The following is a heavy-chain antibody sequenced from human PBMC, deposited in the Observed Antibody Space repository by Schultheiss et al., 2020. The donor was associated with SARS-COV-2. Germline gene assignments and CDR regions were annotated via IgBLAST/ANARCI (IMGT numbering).Heavy chain of an antibody. D-gene: IGHD2-15*01. CDR1: GFTFSSYG. J-gene: IGHJ6*02. CDR2: IRYDGSNK. Sequence: GESLKISCAASGFTFSSYGMHWVRQAPGKGLEWVAVIRYDGSNKYYTDSVKGRFTISRDNSKNTLYLQMNSLRAEDTAVYYCAKEGYCSGGSCAWFDYYYGMDVWGQGTTVTVSS. CDR3: AKEGYCSGGSCAWFDYYYGMDV. V-gene: IGHV3-30*02.